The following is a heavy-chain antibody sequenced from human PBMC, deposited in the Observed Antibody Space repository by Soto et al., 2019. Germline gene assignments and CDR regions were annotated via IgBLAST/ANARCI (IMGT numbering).Heavy chain of an antibody. J-gene: IGHJ5*02. V-gene: IGHV2-5*02. CDR3: AHRWYDSLAWFCTCFDP. D-gene: IGHD3-9*01. Sequence: QITLKESGPTLVKPTQTLTLTCTFSGFSLSTSGVGVGWIRQPPGKALEWVALIYWDDDKPYSPSLKSRLTITKVTSKNQAVITMSYMDPSDIAAYYSAHRWYDSLAWFCTCFDPWGQGTLVTVSS. CDR2: IYWDDDK. CDR1: GFSLSTSGVG.